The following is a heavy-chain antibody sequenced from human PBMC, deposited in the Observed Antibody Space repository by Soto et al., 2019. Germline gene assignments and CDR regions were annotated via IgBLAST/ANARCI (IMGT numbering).Heavy chain of an antibody. V-gene: IGHV4-39*01. J-gene: IGHJ3*02. CDR2: IYYSGST. Sequence: SETLSLTCAVSGGSVSSHSHYWGWIRQPPGKGLEWIGNIYYSGSTYYNPSLESRVTISVDTSKNQFSLRLSSVTAADTAVYYCAKTYYDVWSGFVDAFDIWGQGTMVTVSS. CDR1: GGSVSSHSHY. D-gene: IGHD3-3*01. CDR3: AKTYYDVWSGFVDAFDI.